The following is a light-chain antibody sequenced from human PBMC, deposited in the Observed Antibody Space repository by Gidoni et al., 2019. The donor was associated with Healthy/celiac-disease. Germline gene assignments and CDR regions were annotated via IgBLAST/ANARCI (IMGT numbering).Light chain of an antibody. CDR3: QQSYSTLTWT. Sequence: ITCRASQSISSYLNWYQQKPGKAPKLLIYAASSLQSGVPSRFSGSGSGTDFTLTISSLQPEDFATYYCQQSYSTLTWTFGQGTKVENK. V-gene: IGKV1-39*01. CDR2: AAS. CDR1: QSISSY. J-gene: IGKJ1*01.